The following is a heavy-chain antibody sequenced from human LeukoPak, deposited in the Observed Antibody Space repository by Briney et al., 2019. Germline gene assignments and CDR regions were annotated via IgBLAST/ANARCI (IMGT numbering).Heavy chain of an antibody. CDR2: IIPILGIA. V-gene: IGHV1-69*02. J-gene: IGHJ5*02. CDR1: GGTFSSYT. Sequence: GASVRVSCKASGGTFSSYTISWVRQAPGQGLEWMGRIIPILGIANYAQKFQGRVTITADKSTSTAYMELSSLRSDDTAVYYCARVPSYQLPRGPQYNWFDPWGQGTLVTVSS. CDR3: ARVPSYQLPRGPQYNWFDP. D-gene: IGHD2-2*01.